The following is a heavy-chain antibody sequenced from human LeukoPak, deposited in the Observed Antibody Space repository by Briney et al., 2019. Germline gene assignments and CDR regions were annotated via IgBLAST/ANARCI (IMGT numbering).Heavy chain of an antibody. V-gene: IGHV3-30-3*01. D-gene: IGHD6-25*01. Sequence: GGSLRLSCAASEFTFSSYAMHWVRQAPGKGLEWVADISFDGNNEHYADSVKGRFIISRDNSKNTLYLQMNSLRAKDTAVYYCANIIRKYTSGYYYFDYRGQGTLVTVSS. CDR2: ISFDGNNE. CDR3: ANIIRKYTSGYYYFDY. CDR1: EFTFSSYA. J-gene: IGHJ4*02.